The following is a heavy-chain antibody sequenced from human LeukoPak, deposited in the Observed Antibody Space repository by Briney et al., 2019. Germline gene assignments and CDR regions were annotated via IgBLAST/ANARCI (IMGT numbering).Heavy chain of an antibody. CDR2: IYYSGST. CDR3: ARMPNYYYGMDV. CDR1: GGSISSYY. V-gene: IGHV4-59*01. J-gene: IGHJ6*04. D-gene: IGHD2-2*01. Sequence: PSETLSLTCTVSGGSISSYYWSWIRQPPGKGLEWIGYIYYSGSTNYNPSLKSRVTISVDTSKNQFSLKLSSVTAADTAVYDCARMPNYYYGMDVWGKGTTVTVSS.